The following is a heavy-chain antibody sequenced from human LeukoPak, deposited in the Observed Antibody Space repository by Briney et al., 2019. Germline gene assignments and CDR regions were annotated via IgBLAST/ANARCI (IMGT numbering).Heavy chain of an antibody. CDR1: GFTFSNHW. Sequence: GGSLRLSCEASGFTFSNHWMHWVRQAPGKGLVWVSVISKDGSTSIYADSVRGRLTISRDNAKNTLYLQMNSLRVQDTSVYYCARDYYMGIVDQWGQGTRVTVSS. J-gene: IGHJ5*02. CDR3: ARDYYMGIVDQ. D-gene: IGHD3-22*01. V-gene: IGHV3-74*01. CDR2: ISKDGSTS.